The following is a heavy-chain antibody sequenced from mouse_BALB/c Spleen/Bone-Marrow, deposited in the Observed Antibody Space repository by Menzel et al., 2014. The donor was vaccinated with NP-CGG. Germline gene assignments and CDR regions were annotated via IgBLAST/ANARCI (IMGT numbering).Heavy chain of an antibody. J-gene: IGHJ3*01. CDR2: IDPYNGGT. CDR3: AREEYGNGFAY. Sequence: EVKLQESGSELVKPGASVKVSCKASGYAFTSYNMYWVKQSHGKSLEWIGHIDPYNGGTSYNQKFKGKATLTVDKSSRTAYMHPNSLTSEDSAVYYCAREEYGNGFAYWGQGTLVTVSA. CDR1: GYAFTSYN. D-gene: IGHD2-10*02. V-gene: IGHV1S135*01.